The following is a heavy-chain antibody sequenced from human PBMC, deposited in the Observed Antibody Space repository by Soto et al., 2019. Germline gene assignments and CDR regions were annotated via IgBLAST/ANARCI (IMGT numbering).Heavy chain of an antibody. Sequence: EVQLLESGGGLVQPGGSLRLSCAASGFTFSSYAMSWVRQAPGKGLEWVLAVSSSGGSTYYADSVKGRFTISRDNSKNTLYLQMNSLRAEDTAVYYCAKYSTSWRGGQFDYCGQGTLVTVSS. CDR3: AKYSTSWRGGQFDY. CDR1: GFTFSSYA. V-gene: IGHV3-23*01. J-gene: IGHJ4*02. CDR2: VSSSGGST. D-gene: IGHD6-13*01.